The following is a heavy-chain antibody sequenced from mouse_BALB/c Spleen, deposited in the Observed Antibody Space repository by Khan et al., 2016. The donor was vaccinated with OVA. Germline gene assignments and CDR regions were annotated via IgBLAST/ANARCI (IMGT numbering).Heavy chain of an antibody. J-gene: IGHJ3*01. V-gene: IGHV14-1*02. CDR1: GFDITDYY. CDR2: IDPENDNT. Sequence: EVQLQESGAELVRPGALVNLSCKASGFDITDYYMHWVKQRPEQGLEWIGWIDPENDNTIYDPKFQGKATITSDTSSNTAYLQLSSLTSEDTAAYFCACDGYSPWFAYWGQGTLVTVSA. CDR3: ACDGYSPWFAY. D-gene: IGHD2-3*01.